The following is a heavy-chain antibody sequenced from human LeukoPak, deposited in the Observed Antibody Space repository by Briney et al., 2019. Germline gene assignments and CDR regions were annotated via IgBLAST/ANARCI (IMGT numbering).Heavy chain of an antibody. CDR3: ARHPRLDY. V-gene: IGHV4-39*01. CDR2: IYYSGST. CDR1: GCSISSSSYY. Sequence: PSETLSLTCTVPGCSISSSSYYWGWIRQPPGKGLEWIGSIYYSGSTYYDPSLKSRVPISVDTSKNQFSLKLSSVTAADTAVYYCARHPRLDYWGQGTLVTVSS. J-gene: IGHJ4*02.